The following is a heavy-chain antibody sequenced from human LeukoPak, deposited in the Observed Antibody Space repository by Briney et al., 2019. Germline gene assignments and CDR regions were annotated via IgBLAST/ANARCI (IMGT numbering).Heavy chain of an antibody. CDR3: ARGGYTVTTYRVY. J-gene: IGHJ4*02. CDR2: ISSSGSTI. CDR1: GFTFSSYE. Sequence: PGGSLRLSCVASGFTFSSYEMNWVRQAPGKGLEWVSYISSSGSTIYYADSVKGRFTISRDNAKNSLYLQMNSLRAEDTAVYYCARGGYTVTTYRVYCGQGTLVTVST. V-gene: IGHV3-48*03. D-gene: IGHD4-17*01.